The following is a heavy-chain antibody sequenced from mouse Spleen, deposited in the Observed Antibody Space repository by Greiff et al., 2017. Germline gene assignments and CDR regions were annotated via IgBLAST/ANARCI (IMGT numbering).Heavy chain of an antibody. J-gene: IGHJ1*01. D-gene: IGHD1-1*02. CDR3: ARQVGGSNWYFDV. CDR1: GFTFSSYY. CDR2: INSNGGST. V-gene: IGHV5-6-2*01. Sequence: EVKLVESGGGLVKLGGSLKLSCAASGFTFSSYYMSWVRQTPEKRLELVAAINSNGGSTYYPDTVKGRFTISRDNAKNTLYLQMSSLKSEDTALYYCARQVGGSNWYFDVWGAGTTVTVSS.